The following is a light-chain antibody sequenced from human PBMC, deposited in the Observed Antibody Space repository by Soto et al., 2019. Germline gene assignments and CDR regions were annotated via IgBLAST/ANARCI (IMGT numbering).Light chain of an antibody. CDR2: EDN. J-gene: IGLJ2*01. V-gene: IGLV6-57*01. Sequence: NFMLTQPHSVSESPGKTVTISCTRSSGSIASNYVQWYQQRPGSSPTTVIYEDNQRPSGVPDRFSGSIDSSSNSASLTISGLKTEDEADYYCQSYDSSKLVVFGGGTKLTAL. CDR1: SGSIASNY. CDR3: QSYDSSKLVV.